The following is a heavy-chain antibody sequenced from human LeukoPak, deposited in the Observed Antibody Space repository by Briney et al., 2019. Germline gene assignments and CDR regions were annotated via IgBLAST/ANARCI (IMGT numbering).Heavy chain of an antibody. Sequence: GGSLGLSCAASGFTFEDYAMHWVRQGPGKGLEWVSGISWNSDRIGYADSVKGRFTISRDNAKNSLYLQMNSLRVEDTAIYYCARDGVDGGPDLEYWGQGTLVTVSS. CDR2: ISWNSDRI. D-gene: IGHD3-16*01. CDR3: ARDGVDGGPDLEY. CDR1: GFTFEDYA. J-gene: IGHJ4*02. V-gene: IGHV3-9*01.